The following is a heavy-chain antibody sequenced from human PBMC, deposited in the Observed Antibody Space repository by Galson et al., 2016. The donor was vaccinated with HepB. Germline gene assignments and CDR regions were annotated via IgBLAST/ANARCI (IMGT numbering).Heavy chain of an antibody. CDR3: ARLDGADTYWPDF. J-gene: IGHJ4*02. Sequence: SETLSLTCTVSGVSINSPSYFWGWLRQAPGKRPEWIATIYYTGRKDYNPSLNSRVTISADTSQNQLSVPLRSVTAADSAKYYCARLDGADTYWPDFWGQGILVTVSA. CDR1: GVSINSPSYF. D-gene: IGHD4/OR15-4a*01. CDR2: IYYTGRK. V-gene: IGHV4-39*01.